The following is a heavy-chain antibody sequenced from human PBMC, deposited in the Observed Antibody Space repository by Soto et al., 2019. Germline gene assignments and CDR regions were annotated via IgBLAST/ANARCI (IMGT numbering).Heavy chain of an antibody. CDR3: ASYYSGSGSYYFDY. CDR1: GGSFSGYY. D-gene: IGHD3-10*01. V-gene: IGHV4-34*01. Sequence: SETLSLTCAVYGGSFSGYYWSWIRQPPGKGLGWIGEINHSGSTNYNPSLKSRVTISVDTSKNQFSLKLSSVTAADTAVYYCASYYSGSGSYYFDYWGQGTLVTVSS. CDR2: INHSGST. J-gene: IGHJ4*02.